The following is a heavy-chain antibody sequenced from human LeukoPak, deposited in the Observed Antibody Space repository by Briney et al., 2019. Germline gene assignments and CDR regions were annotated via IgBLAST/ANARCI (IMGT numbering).Heavy chain of an antibody. J-gene: IGHJ4*02. D-gene: IGHD4-23*01. CDR3: ANLHDYGGNSDLGHFDY. V-gene: IGHV3-21*04. CDR1: GFTFSSYS. CDR2: ISSSSSYI. Sequence: PGGSLRLSCAASGFTFSSYSMNWVRQAPGKGLEWVSSISSSSSYIYYADSVKGRFTISRDNAKNSLYLQMNSLRAEDTAVYYCANLHDYGGNSDLGHFDYWGQGTLVTVSS.